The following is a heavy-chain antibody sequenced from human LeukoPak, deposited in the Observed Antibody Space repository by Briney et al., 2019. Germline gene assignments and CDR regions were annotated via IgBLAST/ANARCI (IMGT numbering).Heavy chain of an antibody. Sequence: SGGSLRLSCVGSGLSFNNYWMSWVRQAPGKGLEWVANIKQDGSEKYYVDSVKGRFSISRDNAKNSLYLQMNSLRAEDTAVYYCARAQSNWSSRSVTWEAFDYRGPGTLVTVSS. CDR3: ARAQSNWSSRSVTWEAFDY. D-gene: IGHD2-2*01. V-gene: IGHV3-7*05. CDR2: IKQDGSEK. CDR1: GLSFNNYW. J-gene: IGHJ4*02.